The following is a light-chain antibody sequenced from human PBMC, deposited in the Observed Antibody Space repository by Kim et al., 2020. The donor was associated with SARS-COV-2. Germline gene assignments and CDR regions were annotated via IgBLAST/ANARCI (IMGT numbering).Light chain of an antibody. J-gene: IGLJ2*01. Sequence: GQTVRITCQGDSLRTHYANWYHQKAGQAPVLVIYGEKNRASGIPGRFSGSSSGNTASLTITGAQAEDEADYYCNSWDSSGNHLLFGGGTQLTVL. V-gene: IGLV3-19*01. CDR1: SLRTHY. CDR3: NSWDSSGNHLL. CDR2: GEK.